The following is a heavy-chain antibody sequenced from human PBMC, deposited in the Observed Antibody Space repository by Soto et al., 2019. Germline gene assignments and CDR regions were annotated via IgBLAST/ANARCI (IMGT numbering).Heavy chain of an antibody. Sequence: ASVKVSCKASGYTFTGYYMHWVRQAPGQGLEWMGWINPNSGGTNYAQKFQGWVTMTRDTSISTAYMELSRLRSDDTAVYYCARDNPGYSSGWYRGTDAFDSWGQGTMVTVSS. J-gene: IGHJ3*02. CDR1: GYTFTGYY. CDR3: ARDNPGYSSGWYRGTDAFDS. CDR2: INPNSGGT. V-gene: IGHV1-2*04. D-gene: IGHD6-19*01.